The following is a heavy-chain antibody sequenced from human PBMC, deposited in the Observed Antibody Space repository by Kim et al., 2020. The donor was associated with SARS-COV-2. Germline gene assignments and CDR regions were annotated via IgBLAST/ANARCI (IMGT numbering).Heavy chain of an antibody. Sequence: SETLSLTCTVSGGSISSGGYYWSWIRQHPGKGLEWIGYIYYSGSTYYNPSLKSRVTISVDTSKNQFPLKLSSVTAADTAVYYCAVLLLWNLGGFDYWGQGTLVTVSS. D-gene: IGHD3-10*01. CDR1: GGSISSGGYY. V-gene: IGHV4-31*03. CDR2: IYYSGST. J-gene: IGHJ4*02. CDR3: AVLLLWNLGGFDY.